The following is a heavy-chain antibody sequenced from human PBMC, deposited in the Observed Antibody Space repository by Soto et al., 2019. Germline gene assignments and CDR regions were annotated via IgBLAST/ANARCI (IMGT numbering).Heavy chain of an antibody. CDR2: ISGSGGST. J-gene: IGHJ6*02. CDR1: GFTFSSYA. CDR3: ANHRRDGYKYYYYYYGMDV. D-gene: IGHD5-12*01. Sequence: GGSLRLSCAASGFTFSSYAMSWVRQAPGKGLEWVSAISGSGGSTYYADSVKGRFTISRDNSKNTLYLQMNSLRAEDTAVYYCANHRRDGYKYYYYYYGMDVWGQGTTVTVSS. V-gene: IGHV3-23*01.